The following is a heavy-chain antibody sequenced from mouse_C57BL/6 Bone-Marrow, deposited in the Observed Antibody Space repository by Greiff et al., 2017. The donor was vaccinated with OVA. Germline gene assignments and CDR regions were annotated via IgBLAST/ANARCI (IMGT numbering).Heavy chain of an antibody. V-gene: IGHV1-18*01. Sequence: VQLQQSGPELAKPGASVKIPCKASGYTFTDYNMDWVKQSHGKRLEWIGDINSNNGGTNYNQKFKGKATLTVDKSSSTAYMELRSLTSEDTAVYYCARGGYYGYDGGAWFAYWGQGTLVTVSA. CDR3: ARGGYYGYDGGAWFAY. CDR1: GYTFTDYN. J-gene: IGHJ3*01. D-gene: IGHD2-2*01. CDR2: INSNNGGT.